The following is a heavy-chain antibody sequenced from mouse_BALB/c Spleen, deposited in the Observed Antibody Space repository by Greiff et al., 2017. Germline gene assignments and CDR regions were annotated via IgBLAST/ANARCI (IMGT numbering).Heavy chain of an antibody. J-gene: IGHJ1*01. CDR2: ISSGGSYT. CDR1: GFTFSSYS. CDR3: ARAELPSSSHWYCDV. D-gene: IGHD1-1*01. V-gene: IGHV5-9-3*01. Sequence: EVQGVESGGGLVKPGGSLKLSCAASGFTFSSYSMSWVRQTPEKRLEWVATISSGGSYTYYPDSVKGRITISRDNAKNTLYLQMSSLRSEDTAMYYCARAELPSSSHWYCDVWGAGTTVTVSS.